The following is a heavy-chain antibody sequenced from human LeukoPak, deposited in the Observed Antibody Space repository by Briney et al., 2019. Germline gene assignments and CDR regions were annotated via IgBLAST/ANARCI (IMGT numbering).Heavy chain of an antibody. J-gene: IGHJ3*02. Sequence: GGSLRLSCAASGFTFSSYAMSWARQAPGKGLEWVANIKQDGSEKYYVDSVKGRFTISRDNAKNSLYLQMNSLRAEDTAVYYCAREGYYDSSAYDAFDIWGQGTMVTVSS. D-gene: IGHD3-22*01. V-gene: IGHV3-7*01. CDR1: GFTFSSYA. CDR2: IKQDGSEK. CDR3: AREGYYDSSAYDAFDI.